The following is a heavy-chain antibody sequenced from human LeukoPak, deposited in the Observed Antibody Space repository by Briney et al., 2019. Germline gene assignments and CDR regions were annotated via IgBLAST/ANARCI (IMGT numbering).Heavy chain of an antibody. CDR2: MNPNSVNT. D-gene: IGHD3-16*01. CDR1: GYTFTIDG. Sequence: ASVKVSCKASGYTFTIDGVNWVRQATGQGLEWMGWMNPNSVNTVYAQKFRGRVTMTRSTSISTAYMELSSLRSDDAAVYYCARGLGMSYAFDIWGQGTMVTVSS. J-gene: IGHJ3*02. CDR3: ARGLGMSYAFDI. V-gene: IGHV1-8*01.